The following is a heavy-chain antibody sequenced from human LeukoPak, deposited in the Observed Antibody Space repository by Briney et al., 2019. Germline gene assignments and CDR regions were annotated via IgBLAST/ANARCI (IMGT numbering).Heavy chain of an antibody. CDR3: ARDYHYYDSSGYSIDY. V-gene: IGHV1-69*04. D-gene: IGHD3-22*01. J-gene: IGHJ4*02. CDR1: GGTFISYA. CDR2: IIPILGIA. Sequence: SVTVSCTASGGTFISYAISWVRQAPGQGLEWMGRIIPILGIANYAQKFQGRVTITADKSTSTAYMELSSLRSEDTAVYYCARDYHYYDSSGYSIDYWGQGTLVTVSS.